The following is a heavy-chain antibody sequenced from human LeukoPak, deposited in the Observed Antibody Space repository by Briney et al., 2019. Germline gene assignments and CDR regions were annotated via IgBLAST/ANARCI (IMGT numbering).Heavy chain of an antibody. CDR1: GGSISSYY. CDR2: IYTSGST. D-gene: IGHD6-19*01. J-gene: IGHJ6*03. V-gene: IGHV4-4*07. CDR3: ARDSTGYSSGWYYYYYYMDV. Sequence: PSETLSLTCTVSGGSISSYYWSWIRQPAGKGLEWIGRIYTSGSTNYNPSPKSRATMSGDTSKNQFSLKLSSVTAADTAVYYCARDSTGYSSGWYYYYYYMDVWGKGTTVTVSS.